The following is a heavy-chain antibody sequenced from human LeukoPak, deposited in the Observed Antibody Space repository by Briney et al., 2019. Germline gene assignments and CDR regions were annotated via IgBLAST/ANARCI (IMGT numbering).Heavy chain of an antibody. CDR2: ISAYNGNT. D-gene: IGHD3-3*01. CDR3: ARVAGYYDFWSGYPNYYYYMDV. V-gene: IGHV1-18*01. J-gene: IGHJ6*03. Sequence: GASVKVSCKASSYTFTSYGISWVRQAPGQGLEWMGWISAYNGNTNYAQKLQGRVTMTTDTSTSTAYMELRSLRSDDTAVYYCARVAGYYDFWSGYPNYYYYMDVWGKGTTVTVSS. CDR1: SYTFTSYG.